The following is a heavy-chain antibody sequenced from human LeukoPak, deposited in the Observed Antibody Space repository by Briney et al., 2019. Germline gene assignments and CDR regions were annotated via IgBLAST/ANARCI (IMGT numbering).Heavy chain of an antibody. Sequence: GGSLRLSCAASGFTFSSYAMHWVRQAPGKGLEWVAVISYDGSNKYYADSVKGRFTISRDNSKNTLYLQMNSLRAEDTAVYYCARSEVAAPFDYWGQGTLVTVSS. D-gene: IGHD6-19*01. CDR2: ISYDGSNK. CDR3: ARSEVAAPFDY. J-gene: IGHJ4*02. V-gene: IGHV3-30*04. CDR1: GFTFSSYA.